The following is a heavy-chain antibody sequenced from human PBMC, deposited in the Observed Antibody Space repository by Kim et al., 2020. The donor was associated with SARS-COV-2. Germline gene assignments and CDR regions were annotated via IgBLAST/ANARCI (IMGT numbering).Heavy chain of an antibody. V-gene: IGHV4-39*01. J-gene: IGHJ4*02. CDR2: IYYSGST. Sequence: SETPSLTCTVSGGSISSSSYYWGWIRQPPGKGLEWIGSIYYSGSTYYNPSLKSRVTISVDTSKNQFSLKLSSVTAADTAVYYCARHLKHITIFGVVTDNFDYWGQGTLVTVSS. D-gene: IGHD3-3*01. CDR1: GGSISSSSYY. CDR3: ARHLKHITIFGVVTDNFDY.